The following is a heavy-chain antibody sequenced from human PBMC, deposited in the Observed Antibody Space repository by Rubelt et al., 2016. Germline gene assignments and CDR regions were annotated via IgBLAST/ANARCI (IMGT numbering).Heavy chain of an antibody. V-gene: IGHV3-30*04. CDR3: ASSSGWYFDY. CDR2: ISYDGTNK. J-gene: IGHJ4*02. Sequence: QVQLVESGGGVVQPGRSLRLSCAASGFTFSSYAMHWVRQAPGKGLEWVAVISYDGTNKYYADSVKGRFTTSRDNSTNTLYLQMNSLRAEDTAVYYCASSSGWYFDYWGQGTLVTVSS. CDR1: GFTFSSYA. D-gene: IGHD6-19*01.